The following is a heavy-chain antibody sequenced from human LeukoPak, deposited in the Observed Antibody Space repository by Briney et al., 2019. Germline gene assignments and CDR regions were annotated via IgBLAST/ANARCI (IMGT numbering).Heavy chain of an antibody. Sequence: GESLKISCKGSGYSFTSYWIGWVRPMPGKGLEWRGINYPGDSDTRYSPSFQGQVTISADKSISTAYLQWSSLKASDTAMYYCARTYTYSSSWYRIDYWGQGTLVTVSS. D-gene: IGHD6-13*01. J-gene: IGHJ4*02. CDR2: NYPGDSDT. V-gene: IGHV5-51*01. CDR1: GYSFTSYW. CDR3: ARTYTYSSSWYRIDY.